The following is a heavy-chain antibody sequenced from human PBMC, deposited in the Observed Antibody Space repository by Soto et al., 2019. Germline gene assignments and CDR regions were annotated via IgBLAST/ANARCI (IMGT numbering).Heavy chain of an antibody. Sequence: QLQLQESGSGLVKPSQTLSLTCAVSGGSISSGSYSWSWLRPPPGKGLEWIGYIYHGGSTYYNPSLKSRVTISVDTSKNQFSLRLDSVTAADTAVYYCARGGYYGHWFDPWGQGTLVTVPS. J-gene: IGHJ5*02. D-gene: IGHD1-26*01. CDR1: GGSISSGSYS. CDR3: ARGGYYGHWFDP. V-gene: IGHV4-30-2*01. CDR2: IYHGGST.